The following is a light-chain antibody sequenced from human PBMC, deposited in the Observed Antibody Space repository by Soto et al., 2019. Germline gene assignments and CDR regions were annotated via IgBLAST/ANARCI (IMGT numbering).Light chain of an antibody. V-gene: IGLV2-14*01. Sequence: QSALTQPASVSGSPGQSITISCTGTSSDVGGHNYVSWYQHHPGKAPKLMIYEVTKRPSGVSNRFSGSKSGNTASLTISGLQGEDEADYYCTSYTRSSPYVFGTGTKLTVL. J-gene: IGLJ1*01. CDR1: SSDVGGHNY. CDR3: TSYTRSSPYV. CDR2: EVT.